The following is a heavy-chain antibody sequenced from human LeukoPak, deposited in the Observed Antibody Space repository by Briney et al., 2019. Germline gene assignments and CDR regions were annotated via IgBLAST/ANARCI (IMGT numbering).Heavy chain of an antibody. CDR2: IYSSGTA. CDR1: GFTVSSNF. Sequence: GGSLRLSCAVSGFTVSSNFMSWVRQAPGKGLEWVSIIYSSGTAYYADSVKGRFTISRDTSKNTLYLQMNSLRAEDTAVYYCARAIYTAYEAGVWGQGTTVTVSS. CDR3: ARAIYTAYEAGV. J-gene: IGHJ6*02. D-gene: IGHD5-12*01. V-gene: IGHV3-66*01.